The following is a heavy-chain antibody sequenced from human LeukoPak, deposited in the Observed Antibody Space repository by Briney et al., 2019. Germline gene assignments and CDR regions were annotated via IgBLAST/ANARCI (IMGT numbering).Heavy chain of an antibody. D-gene: IGHD6-13*01. CDR1: GVTFSSYA. Sequence: GGSLRLSCSASGVTFSSYAMHCVRQAPGKGLEYVSAISSNGGSTYYADSVKGRFTISRDNSKNTLYLQMSSLRAEDTAVYYCVKEGTPSIAAACTPFLWPFDYWGRGTLVTVSS. CDR3: VKEGTPSIAAACTPFLWPFDY. J-gene: IGHJ4*02. CDR2: ISSNGGST. V-gene: IGHV3-64D*06.